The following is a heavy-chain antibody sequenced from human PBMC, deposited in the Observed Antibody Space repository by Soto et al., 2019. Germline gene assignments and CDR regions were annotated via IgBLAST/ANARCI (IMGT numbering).Heavy chain of an antibody. D-gene: IGHD3-16*01. Sequence: PSETLSLTCTVSGGSISSYYWSWIRQPPGKGLEWIGYIYYSGSTNYNPSLKSRVTISVDTPKNQFSLKLSSVTAADTAVYYCARVSLINWFDPWGQGTLVTVSS. CDR2: IYYSGST. J-gene: IGHJ5*02. CDR3: ARVSLINWFDP. CDR1: GGSISSYY. V-gene: IGHV4-59*01.